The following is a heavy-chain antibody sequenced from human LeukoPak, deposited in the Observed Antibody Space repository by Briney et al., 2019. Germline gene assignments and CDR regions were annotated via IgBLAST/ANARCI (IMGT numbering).Heavy chain of an antibody. CDR2: FDPEDGET. Sequence: AASVKVSCKVSGYTLTELSMHWVRQAPGKGLERMGGFDPEDGETIYAQKFQGRVTMTEDTSTDTAYMELSSLRSEDTAVYYCAKDREAEYYFDYWGQGTLVTVSS. J-gene: IGHJ4*02. CDR1: GYTLTELS. V-gene: IGHV1-24*01. CDR3: AKDREAEYYFDY.